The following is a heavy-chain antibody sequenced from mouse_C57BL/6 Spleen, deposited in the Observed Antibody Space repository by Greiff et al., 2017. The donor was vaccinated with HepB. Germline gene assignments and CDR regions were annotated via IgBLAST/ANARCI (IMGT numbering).Heavy chain of an antibody. Sequence: QVQLQQSGAELVKPGASVKMSCKASGYTFTSYWITWVKQRPGQGLEWIGDIYPGSGSTNYNEKFKSKATLTVDTSSSTAYMQLSSLTSEDSAVYYCASFYYDYDEGDFYAMDYWGQGTSVTVSS. CDR2: IYPGSGST. V-gene: IGHV1-55*01. D-gene: IGHD2-4*01. J-gene: IGHJ4*01. CDR1: GYTFTSYW. CDR3: ASFYYDYDEGDFYAMDY.